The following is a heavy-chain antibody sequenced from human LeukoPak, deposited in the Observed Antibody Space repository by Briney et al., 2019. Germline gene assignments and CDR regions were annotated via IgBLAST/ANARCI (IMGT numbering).Heavy chain of an antibody. V-gene: IGHV3-66*01. Sequence: GSLRLSCAASGFTVSRNYMSWVRQAPGKGLEWVSVIYSGGSTYYADSVKDRFTISRDNCKNLLHLQMDSLRPDDSAVYYCVKDLGSAITSALALDVWGQGTTVTVSS. CDR3: VKDLGSAITSALALDV. D-gene: IGHD2-15*01. CDR2: IYSGGST. CDR1: GFTVSRNY. J-gene: IGHJ6*02.